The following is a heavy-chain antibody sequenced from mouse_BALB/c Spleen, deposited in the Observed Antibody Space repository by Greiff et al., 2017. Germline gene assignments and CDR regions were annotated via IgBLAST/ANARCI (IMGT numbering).Heavy chain of an antibody. CDR2: ISSGGST. CDR3: ARDYYGSSHQAWFAY. Sequence: VQLKESGGGLVKPGGSLKLSCAASGFTFSSYAMSWVRQTPEKRLEWVASISSGGSTYYPDSVKGRFTISRDNARNILYLQMSSLRSEDTAMYYCARDYYGSSHQAWFAYWGQGTLVTVSA. D-gene: IGHD1-1*01. V-gene: IGHV5-6-5*01. J-gene: IGHJ3*01. CDR1: GFTFSSYA.